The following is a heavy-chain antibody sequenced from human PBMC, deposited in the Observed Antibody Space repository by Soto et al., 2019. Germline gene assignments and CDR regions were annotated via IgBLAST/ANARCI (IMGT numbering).Heavy chain of an antibody. CDR1: VTSINNNNYY. J-gene: IGHJ4*02. D-gene: IGHD2-21*01. V-gene: IGHV4-39*01. Sequence: PSETLSLTCTVSVTSINNNNYYWGWIRQTPGKGLEWIGSIYYDGSTYFNSPLKSRVTISVDTSKNQFSLKLSSVTAADTAVYYCASSEFHWGQGTLVTVSS. CDR2: IYYDGST. CDR3: ASSEFH.